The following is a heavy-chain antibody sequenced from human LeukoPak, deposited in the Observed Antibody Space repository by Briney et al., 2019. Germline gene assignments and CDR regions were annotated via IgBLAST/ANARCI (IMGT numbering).Heavy chain of an antibody. D-gene: IGHD2-15*01. J-gene: IGHJ4*02. CDR2: IN. Sequence: PSQTLSLTCTVSGGSISSGGYYWSWIRQPPGKGLEWIGYINYYNPSLKSRVTISEDRSENQFSLKLSSVTAADTAVYYCARVPGRNYFDYWGQGTLVTVSS. V-gene: IGHV4-30-2*01. CDR1: GGSISSGGYY. CDR3: ARVPGRNYFDY.